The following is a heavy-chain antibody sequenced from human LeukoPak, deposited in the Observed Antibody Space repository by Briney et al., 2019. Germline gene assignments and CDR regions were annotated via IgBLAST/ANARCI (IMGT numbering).Heavy chain of an antibody. CDR3: AEPSGDWPSPFDY. CDR1: GFTFSRFT. Sequence: GGSLRLSCSASGFTFSRFTMSWVRQAPGRGMEWVSAVIGRGDDTDYADSVKGRFTVSRDNSRNTLYLQMNSLRVEDTAVYYCAEPSGDWPSPFDYWGQGTLVTVSS. D-gene: IGHD2-21*02. CDR2: VIGRGDDT. V-gene: IGHV3-23*01. J-gene: IGHJ4*02.